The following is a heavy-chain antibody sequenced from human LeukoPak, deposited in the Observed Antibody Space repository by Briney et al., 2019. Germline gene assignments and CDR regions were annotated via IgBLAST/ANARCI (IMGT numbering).Heavy chain of an antibody. V-gene: IGHV3-33*01. CDR1: GFTFSSYG. CDR3: ARIGLYTSSWYFDI. J-gene: IGHJ3*02. Sequence: GGSLRLSCAASGFTFSSYGMHWVRQAPGKGLEWVAVIWYDGSNKYYADSVEGRFTISRDNSKNTLYLQMNSLRAEDTAVYYCARIGLYTSSWYFDIWGQGTMVTVSS. D-gene: IGHD6-13*01. CDR2: IWYDGSNK.